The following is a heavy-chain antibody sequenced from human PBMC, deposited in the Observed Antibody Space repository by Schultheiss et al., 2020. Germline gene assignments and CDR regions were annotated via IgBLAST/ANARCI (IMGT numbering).Heavy chain of an antibody. V-gene: IGHV3-30*18. CDR1: GFTFSNYA. D-gene: IGHD4-17*01. Sequence: GGSLRLSCAASGFTFSNYAMSWVRQAPGKGLEWVAVISYDGSNKYYADSVKGRFTISRDNSKNTLYLQMNSLRAEDTAVYYCAKEQVSRLRPPYYFDYWGQGTLVTVSS. J-gene: IGHJ4*02. CDR3: AKEQVSRLRPPYYFDY. CDR2: ISYDGSNK.